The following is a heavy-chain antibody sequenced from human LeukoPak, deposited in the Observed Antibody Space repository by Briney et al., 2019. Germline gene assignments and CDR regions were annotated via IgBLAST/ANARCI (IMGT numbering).Heavy chain of an antibody. V-gene: IGHV3-20*04. D-gene: IGHD2-2*01. CDR3: ARAPITSPFYFDY. J-gene: IGHJ4*02. Sequence: GGSLRLSCTASGFAFDEHGMSWVRQVPGKGLEWVSGINWSGGSTGYADPLRGRFTISRDNAKNSLYLQMDSLRAEDTALYYRARAPITSPFYFDYWGQGTLVTASS. CDR1: GFAFDEHG. CDR2: INWSGGST.